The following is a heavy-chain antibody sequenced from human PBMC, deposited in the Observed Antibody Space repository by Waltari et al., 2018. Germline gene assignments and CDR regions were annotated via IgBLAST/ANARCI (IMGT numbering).Heavy chain of an antibody. CDR2: IYYSGSN. CDR1: GGSISSHC. Sequence: QVQLQESGPGLVKPSETLSLTCTVSGGSISSHCWSWIRQPPGKGLEWIGYIYYSGSNKYNPSLKSPGTRSVDTSKNQFSLKLSSVTAADTAVYYCARDWGTGTTSAFDIWGQGTMVTVSS. CDR3: ARDWGTGTTSAFDI. D-gene: IGHD1-1*01. J-gene: IGHJ3*02. V-gene: IGHV4-59*11.